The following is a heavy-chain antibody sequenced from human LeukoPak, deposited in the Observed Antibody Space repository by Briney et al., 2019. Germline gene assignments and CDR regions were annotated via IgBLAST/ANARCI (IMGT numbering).Heavy chain of an antibody. Sequence: GGSLRLSCAASGFTFSSYEMNWVRQAPGKGLEWVSYISSSGSTIYYADSVKDRFTISRDNAKNSLYLQMNSLRAEDTAVYYCARVYDILTGYSMDVWGKGTTVTVSS. CDR1: GFTFSSYE. J-gene: IGHJ6*04. D-gene: IGHD3-9*01. V-gene: IGHV3-48*03. CDR3: ARVYDILTGYSMDV. CDR2: ISSSGSTI.